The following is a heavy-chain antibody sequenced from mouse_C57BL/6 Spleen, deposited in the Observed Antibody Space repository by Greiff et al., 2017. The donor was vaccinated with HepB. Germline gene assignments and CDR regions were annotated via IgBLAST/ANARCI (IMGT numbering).Heavy chain of an antibody. CDR2: IDPENGDT. J-gene: IGHJ3*01. CDR1: GFNIKDDY. Sequence: EVKLQESGAELVRPGASVKLSCTASGFNIKDDYMHWVKQRPEQGLEWIGWIDPENGDTEYASKFQGKATITADTSSNTAYLQLSSLTSEDTAVYYCTTVYYGYDGRAYWGQGTLVTVSA. D-gene: IGHD2-2*01. CDR3: TTVYYGYDGRAY. V-gene: IGHV14-4*01.